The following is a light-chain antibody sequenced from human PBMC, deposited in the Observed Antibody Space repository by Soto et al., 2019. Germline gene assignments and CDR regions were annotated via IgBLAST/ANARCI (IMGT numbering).Light chain of an antibody. CDR1: SSDVGGYNY. V-gene: IGLV2-14*01. CDR3: SSYTSSSTSYV. J-gene: IGLJ1*01. Sequence: QSVLTQPASVSGSPGQSITISCTGTSSDVGGYNYVSWYQQHPGKAPKLMIYDVSNRPSGVSNHFSGSKSGNTASLTISGLQAEDEADYYCSSYTSSSTSYVFVTGTKVTVL. CDR2: DVS.